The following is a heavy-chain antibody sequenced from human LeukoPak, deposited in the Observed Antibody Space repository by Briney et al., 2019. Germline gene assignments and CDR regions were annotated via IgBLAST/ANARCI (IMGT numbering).Heavy chain of an antibody. CDR1: GGTFNSYA. CDR3: ARDLRLRFLPYMDV. J-gene: IGHJ6*03. V-gene: IGHV1-69*13. CDR2: IIPIFGTA. D-gene: IGHD3-3*01. Sequence: ASVKVSCKASGGTFNSYAISWVRQAPGQGLEWMGGIIPIFGTANYAQKFQGRVTITADESTSTAYMELSSLRSEDTAVYYCARDLRLRFLPYMDVWGKGTTVTVSS.